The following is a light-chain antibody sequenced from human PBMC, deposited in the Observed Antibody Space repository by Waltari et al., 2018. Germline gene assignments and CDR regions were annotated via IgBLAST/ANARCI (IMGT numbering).Light chain of an antibody. CDR3: QTWDDSLNGVV. Sequence: QSVLTPPPSASGTPGQTVTISCSGSSSNIGVNTVNWYQQLPGTAPKLLIYTDNLRPSGVPDRFSGSKSGTSASLAISGLQSEDEADYHCQTWDDSLNGVVFGGGTKLTVL. CDR1: SSNIGVNT. CDR2: TDN. J-gene: IGLJ2*01. V-gene: IGLV1-44*01.